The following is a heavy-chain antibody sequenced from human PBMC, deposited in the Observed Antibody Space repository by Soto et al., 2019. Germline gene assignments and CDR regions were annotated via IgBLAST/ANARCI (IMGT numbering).Heavy chain of an antibody. V-gene: IGHV4-34*01. CDR3: ARGGIVATINWFDP. D-gene: IGHD5-12*01. CDR1: GGSFSGYY. J-gene: IGHJ5*02. Sequence: KPSETLSLTCGVYGGSFSGYYWTWIRQPPGKGLEWIGEINHSGSTNYNPSLKSRVTISVDTSKNQFSLKLSSVTAADTAVYYCARGGIVATINWFDPWGQGTLVTVSS. CDR2: INHSGST.